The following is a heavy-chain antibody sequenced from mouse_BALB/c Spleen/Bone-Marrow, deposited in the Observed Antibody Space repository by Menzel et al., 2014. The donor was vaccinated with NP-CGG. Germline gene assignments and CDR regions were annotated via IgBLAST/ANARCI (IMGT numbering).Heavy chain of an antibody. CDR2: IRNKANGYTT. Sequence: EVKLQESGGGLVQPGGSVRLSCATSGYTFTDYYMSWVSQPPGRALEWLGFIRNKANGYTTESSASVKGRFTVSRDNSQSFLYLQMMTLGAADGASYYCARDVGPYVRFAFWGAGTLVTVSA. CDR1: GYTFTDYY. V-gene: IGHV7-3*02. CDR3: ARDVGPYVRFAF. D-gene: IGHD1-1*01. J-gene: IGHJ3*01.